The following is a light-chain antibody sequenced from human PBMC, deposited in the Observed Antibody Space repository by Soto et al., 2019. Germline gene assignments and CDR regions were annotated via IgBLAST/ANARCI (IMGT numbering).Light chain of an antibody. CDR2: DVS. CDR1: QGVTTN. J-gene: IGKJ5*01. Sequence: EIVMTHSPATLSVSPGERATLSCRAGQGVTTNFAWYQQKSGQSPRLLIYDVSIRATGVPARFSGTGSETDFSLTISGLQSEDSAVYFCQQYNNWPFSFGQGTRLEIK. V-gene: IGKV3-15*01. CDR3: QQYNNWPFS.